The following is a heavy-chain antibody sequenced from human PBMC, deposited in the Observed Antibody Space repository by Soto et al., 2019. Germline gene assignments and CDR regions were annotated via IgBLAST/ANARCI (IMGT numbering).Heavy chain of an antibody. D-gene: IGHD3-22*01. Sequence: EVQLVESGGGLVQPGGSLRLSCSASGFTFSSYDMHWVRQGTGKGLEWVSAIGTTGDTYYVGSVKGRFTISRENAKNSLYLQMNSLRAGDTAIYFCARAIGPTLSDYWGQGTLVTVSS. CDR2: IGTTGDT. CDR3: ARAIGPTLSDY. V-gene: IGHV3-13*04. J-gene: IGHJ4*02. CDR1: GFTFSSYD.